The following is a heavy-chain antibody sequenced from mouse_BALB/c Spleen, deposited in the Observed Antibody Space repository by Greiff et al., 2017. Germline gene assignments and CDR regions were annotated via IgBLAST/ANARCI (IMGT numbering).Heavy chain of an antibody. CDR3: ARRDGYYHAMDY. CDR2: VNPYNGGT. Sequence: EVQLQQSGPELVKPGASVKMSCKASGYTFTDYYMDWVKQSHGESFEWIGRVNPYNGGTSYNQKFKGKATLTVDKSSSTAYMELNSLTSEDSAVYYCARRDGYYHAMDYWGQGTSVTVST. V-gene: IGHV1-19*01. J-gene: IGHJ4*01. CDR1: GYTFTDYY. D-gene: IGHD2-3*01.